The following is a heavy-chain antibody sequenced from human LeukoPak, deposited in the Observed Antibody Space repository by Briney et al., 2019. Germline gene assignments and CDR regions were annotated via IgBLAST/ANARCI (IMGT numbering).Heavy chain of an antibody. Sequence: SETLSLTCAVYGGSFSGYYWSWIRQPPGKGLEWIGEINHSGSTYYNPSLKSRVTISVDTSKNQFSLKLSSMTAADTAVYYCAGVTGSYYFYYYMDVWGKGTTVTVSS. CDR1: GGSFSGYY. CDR2: INHSGST. J-gene: IGHJ6*03. CDR3: AGVTGSYYFYYYMDV. D-gene: IGHD3-10*01. V-gene: IGHV4-34*01.